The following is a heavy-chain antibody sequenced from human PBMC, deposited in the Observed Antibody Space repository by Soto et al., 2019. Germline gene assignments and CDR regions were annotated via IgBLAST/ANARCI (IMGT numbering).Heavy chain of an antibody. D-gene: IGHD2-2*01. CDR2: IIPIFGTA. Sequence: ASVKVSCKASGGTFSSYAISWVRQAPGQGLEWMGGIIPIFGTANYAQKFQGRVTITADESTSTAYMELSSLRSEDTAVYYCATAPPYCSSTSCPYYYYGMDVWGQGTTVTVSS. CDR1: GGTFSSYA. CDR3: ATAPPYCSSTSCPYYYYGMDV. V-gene: IGHV1-69*13. J-gene: IGHJ6*02.